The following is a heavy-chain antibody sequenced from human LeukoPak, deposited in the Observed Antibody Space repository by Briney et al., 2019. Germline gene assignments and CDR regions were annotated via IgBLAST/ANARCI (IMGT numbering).Heavy chain of an antibody. D-gene: IGHD2-2*01. J-gene: IGHJ6*02. Sequence: GGSLRLSCAASGFTFSSYAMSWVRQAPGKGLEWVSVISGSGGSTYYADSVKGRFTISRDNSKNTLYLQMNSLRAEDTAVYYCARDQVVPAAGYYYYYGMDVWGQGTTVTVSS. CDR2: ISGSGGST. CDR3: ARDQVVPAAGYYYYYGMDV. V-gene: IGHV3-23*01. CDR1: GFTFSSYA.